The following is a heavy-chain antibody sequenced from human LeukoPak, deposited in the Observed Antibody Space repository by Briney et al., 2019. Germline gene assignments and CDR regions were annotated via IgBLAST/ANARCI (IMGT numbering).Heavy chain of an antibody. CDR2: ITNSGGST. J-gene: IGHJ6*02. D-gene: IGHD3-9*01. Sequence: GGSLTLSCAASGFTFSAFGMNWVRQAPGKGLEWVSTITNSGGSTYYVDSVKGRFTISRDNSKNTLYLQMNSLRAEDTPKYYCTKDYCAKFCSAVSGQGTTVTVSS. V-gene: IGHV3-23*01. CDR3: TKDYCAKFCSAV. CDR1: GFTFSAFG.